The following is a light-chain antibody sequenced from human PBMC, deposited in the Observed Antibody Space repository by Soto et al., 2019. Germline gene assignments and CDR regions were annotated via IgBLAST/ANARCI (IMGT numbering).Light chain of an antibody. J-gene: IGLJ3*02. Sequence: QSVLTQPPSVSGAPGQRVTISRTGSSSNIGAGYHVHWYQQLPGTAPKLLIYGNSNRPSGVPDRFSGSKSGTSASLDITGLQAEDEADYYCQSYDSSLSGAVFGGGTKLTVL. CDR2: GNS. CDR3: QSYDSSLSGAV. CDR1: SSNIGAGYH. V-gene: IGLV1-40*01.